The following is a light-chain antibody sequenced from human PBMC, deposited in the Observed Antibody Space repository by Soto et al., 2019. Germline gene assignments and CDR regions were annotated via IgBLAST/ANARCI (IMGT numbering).Light chain of an antibody. V-gene: IGKV3-20*01. CDR1: QSVSSY. CDR2: GAS. Sequence: EIVLTQSPGTLSLSPGERATLSCRASQSVSSYLAWYQQKPGQAPRLLIYGASSRATGIPDRFSGSGSGTAFTLTISRLQPEDFAVYYCQQYGSSLRTFGQGTKVEIK. CDR3: QQYGSSLRT. J-gene: IGKJ1*01.